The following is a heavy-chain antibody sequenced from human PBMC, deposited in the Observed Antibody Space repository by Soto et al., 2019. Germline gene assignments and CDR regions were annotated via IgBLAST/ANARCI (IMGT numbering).Heavy chain of an antibody. J-gene: IGHJ6*02. CDR2: IYYSGST. CDR3: ARAGRGYCSGGSCYSGLHGMDV. D-gene: IGHD2-15*01. V-gene: IGHV4-39*07. Sequence: SETLSLTCTVSGGSISSSSFHWGWIRQPPGKGLEWIGSIYYSGSTYYSPSLKSRVTISVDKSKNQFSLKLSSVTAADTAVYYCARAGRGYCSGGSCYSGLHGMDVWGQGTTVTVSS. CDR1: GGSISSSSFH.